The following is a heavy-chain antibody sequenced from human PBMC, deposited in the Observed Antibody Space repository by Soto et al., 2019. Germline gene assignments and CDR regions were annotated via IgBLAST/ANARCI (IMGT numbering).Heavy chain of an antibody. V-gene: IGHV3-53*01. CDR3: GQDSGYDYGFDY. CDR1: GFIVNSNY. CDR2: LYNSGNT. Sequence: GGSLRLSCAASGFIVNSNYMGWVRQAPGKGLEWVSILYNSGNTYYADSVKGRFTISRDNSKNTVYLELNSLRAEDMAVYYCGQDSGYDYGFDYWGQGTLVTVSS. J-gene: IGHJ4*02. D-gene: IGHD5-12*01.